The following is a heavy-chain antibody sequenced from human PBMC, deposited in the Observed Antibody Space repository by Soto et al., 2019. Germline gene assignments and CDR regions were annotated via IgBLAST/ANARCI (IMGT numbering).Heavy chain of an antibody. J-gene: IGHJ4*02. CDR1: GFTVSNNY. D-gene: IGHD3-10*01. V-gene: IGHV3-53*01. Sequence: EVQLVESGGGLIQPGGSLRLSCAVSGFTVSNNYMSWVRQAPGKGLEGVSVIYSGGYTAYGDSVKGRFTISRDNSKNTLYLKTKSVSPAATAVFFCATTPGGGGYWGQGTLVTVSS. CDR3: ATTPGGGGY. CDR2: IYSGGYT.